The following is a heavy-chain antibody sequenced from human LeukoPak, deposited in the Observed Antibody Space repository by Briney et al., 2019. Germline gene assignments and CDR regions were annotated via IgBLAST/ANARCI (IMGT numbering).Heavy chain of an antibody. CDR3: AAPDSSVWTSDFDH. V-gene: IGHV1-2*02. D-gene: IGHD6-19*01. CDR1: GYTFTDYY. Sequence: ASVKVSCKASGYTFTDYYIHWVRQVPGQGLEGMGWINPNSAGTKFAQKFQGRVIMTGDTSISTAYMELSRLRSDDTAVYYCAAPDSSVWTSDFDHWGQGTLVTVSS. CDR2: INPNSAGT. J-gene: IGHJ4*02.